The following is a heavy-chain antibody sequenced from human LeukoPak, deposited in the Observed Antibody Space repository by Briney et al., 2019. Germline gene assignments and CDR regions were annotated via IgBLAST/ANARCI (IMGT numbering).Heavy chain of an antibody. CDR3: ARDFAGFGSGYYHWFEP. CDR1: GFTFSTYG. V-gene: IGHV3-30*02. CDR2: IRYDGSNK. D-gene: IGHD3-22*01. Sequence: GGSLRLSCAASGFTFSTYGMHWVRQAPGKGLEWVAFIRYDGSNKYYADSMKGRFTISRDNSKNTLYLQMNSLRAEDTAVYYCARDFAGFGSGYYHWFEPWGQGTLVTASS. J-gene: IGHJ5*02.